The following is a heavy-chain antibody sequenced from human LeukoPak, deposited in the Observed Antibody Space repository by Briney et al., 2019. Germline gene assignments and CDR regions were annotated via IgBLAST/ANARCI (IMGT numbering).Heavy chain of an antibody. CDR3: ARHSNYDFWSGYAPFDY. Sequence: SETLSLTCTVSGGSINDYYWSWIRQPPGEGLEWIGNIYYSGTTSYNPSLESRVTISVDTSKNQFSLKLSSVTAADTAVYYCARHSNYDFWSGYAPFDYWGQGTLVTVSS. CDR1: GGSINDYY. V-gene: IGHV4-59*08. J-gene: IGHJ4*02. CDR2: IYYSGTT. D-gene: IGHD3-3*01.